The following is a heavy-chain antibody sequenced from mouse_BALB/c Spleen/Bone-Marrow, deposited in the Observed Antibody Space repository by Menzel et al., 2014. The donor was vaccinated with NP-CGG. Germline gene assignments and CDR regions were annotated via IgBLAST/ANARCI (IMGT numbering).Heavy chain of an antibody. V-gene: IGHV1S56*01. CDR1: GYTFTSYY. Sequence: QVQLQQPGPELVKPGASVRISCKASGYTFTSYYIHWVKQRPGQGLEWIGWIYPGNVNTKYNEKFKGKATLTADKSSSTAYMQLSSLTSEDSAVYFCARFYYGSSYAMDYWVQGTSVTVSS. CDR2: IYPGNVNT. CDR3: ARFYYGSSYAMDY. J-gene: IGHJ4*01. D-gene: IGHD1-1*01.